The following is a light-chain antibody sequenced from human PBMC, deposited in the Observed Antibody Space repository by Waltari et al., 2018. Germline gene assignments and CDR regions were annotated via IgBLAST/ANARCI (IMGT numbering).Light chain of an antibody. J-gene: IGKJ2*01. CDR3: QQFYTTPMFT. CDR1: QRVLYSSYNKYL. CDR2: WAS. V-gene: IGKV4-1*01. Sequence: DIVMTQSPDSLAVSLGERATINCRSSQRVLYSSYNKYLLAWYQQKPGQPPKLLIYWASTRESGVPDRFSGSGSGTDFTLTISSLQAEDVAVYYCQQFYTTPMFTFGQGTKLEIK.